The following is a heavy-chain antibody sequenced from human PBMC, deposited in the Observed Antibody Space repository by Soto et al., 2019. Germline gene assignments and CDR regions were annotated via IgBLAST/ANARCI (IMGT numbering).Heavy chain of an antibody. D-gene: IGHD5-18*01. J-gene: IGHJ4*02. CDR2: IYYSGST. V-gene: IGHV4-59*01. CDR3: ARVREGTAMGYFDY. Sequence: SATLSLTCTVSGGSISSYCRRWIRQPPGKGLEWVGYIYYSGSTNYNPSLKSRVTISVDTSKKQFSLKLSSVTAADTAVYYCARVREGTAMGYFDYWRQGTLVTVSS. CDR1: GGSISSYC.